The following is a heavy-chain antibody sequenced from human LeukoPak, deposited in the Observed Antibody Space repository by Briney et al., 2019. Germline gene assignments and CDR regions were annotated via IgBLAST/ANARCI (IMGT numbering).Heavy chain of an antibody. CDR3: ARQHLGSTRFDY. Sequence: NPSETLSLTCAVYGGSFSGYYWSWIRQPPGKGLEWIGEINHSGSTNYNPSLKSRVTISVDTSKNQFSLKLSSVTAADTAVYYCARQHLGSTRFDYWGQGTLVTVSS. CDR1: GGSFSGYY. D-gene: IGHD2-2*01. J-gene: IGHJ4*02. CDR2: INHSGST. V-gene: IGHV4-34*01.